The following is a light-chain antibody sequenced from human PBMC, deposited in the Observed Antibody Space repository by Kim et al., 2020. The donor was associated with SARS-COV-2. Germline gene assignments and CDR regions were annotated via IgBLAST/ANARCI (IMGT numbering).Light chain of an antibody. CDR3: QQYSNWPPYS. J-gene: IGKJ2*03. CDR1: ESVRRN. CDR2: GGS. Sequence: VSPGERATLSCRASESVRRNVAWYQQKPGQAPRLLIYGGSTRATGIPAKFSGSGSGTEFTLTINSLQSDDSAVYYCQQYSNWPPYSFGLGTSWRS. V-gene: IGKV3-15*01.